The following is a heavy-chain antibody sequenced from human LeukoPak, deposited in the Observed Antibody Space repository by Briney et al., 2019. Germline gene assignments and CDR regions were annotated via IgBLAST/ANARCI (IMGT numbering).Heavy chain of an antibody. D-gene: IGHD6-19*01. CDR1: GYTFSGYY. Sequence: ASVKVSCKASGYTFSGYYMHWVRQAPGQGLEWVGWINPSGGSTSYAQKFQGRVTITRDTSASTAYMELSSLRSEDMAVYYCARDSSSSGWYYFDYWGQGTLVTVSS. CDR2: INPSGGST. CDR3: ARDSSSSGWYYFDY. V-gene: IGHV1-46*01. J-gene: IGHJ4*02.